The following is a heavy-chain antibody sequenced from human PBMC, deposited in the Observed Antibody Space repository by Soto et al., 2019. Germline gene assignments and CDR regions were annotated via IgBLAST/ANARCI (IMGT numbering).Heavy chain of an antibody. Sequence: EVQLVQSGAEVKKPGESLKISCKGPGYSFTTYWIGWVRQMPGKGLEWMGIIYPSDSDTRYSPSFQGQVTISVDKSISSAYLQWSSLKASDTAIYYCARKTGAQGPMDYWGQGTLVTVSS. CDR1: GYSFTTYW. CDR2: IYPSDSDT. V-gene: IGHV5-51*03. D-gene: IGHD1-1*01. CDR3: ARKTGAQGPMDY. J-gene: IGHJ4*02.